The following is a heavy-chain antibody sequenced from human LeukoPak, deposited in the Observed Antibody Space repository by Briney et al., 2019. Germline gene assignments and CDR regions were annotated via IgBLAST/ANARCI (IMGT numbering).Heavy chain of an antibody. Sequence: SETLSLTCTVSGGSISSSSHYWGWIRQPPGKGLEWIGSIYYSGTTAYNPSLKSRVTISVDTSKNQSSLKLSSVTAADTAVYYCVRWQSGSMFHPPWGQGTLVTVSS. V-gene: IGHV4-39*01. CDR1: GGSISSSSHY. D-gene: IGHD3-10*02. CDR3: VRWQSGSMFHPP. J-gene: IGHJ5*02. CDR2: IYYSGTT.